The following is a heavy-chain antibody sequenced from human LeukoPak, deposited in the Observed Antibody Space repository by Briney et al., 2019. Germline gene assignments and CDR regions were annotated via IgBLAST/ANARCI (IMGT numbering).Heavy chain of an antibody. D-gene: IGHD6-25*01. Sequence: SETPSLTCTVSDGSISSYYWSWIRQPPGKGLEWIGYVYYSGSTNYNPSLKSRVTISVDTSKNQLSLKLSSVTAADTAVYYCARGSAADRLQMFDYWGQGTLVTVSS. CDR3: ARGSAADRLQMFDY. CDR2: VYYSGST. J-gene: IGHJ4*02. CDR1: DGSISSYY. V-gene: IGHV4-59*01.